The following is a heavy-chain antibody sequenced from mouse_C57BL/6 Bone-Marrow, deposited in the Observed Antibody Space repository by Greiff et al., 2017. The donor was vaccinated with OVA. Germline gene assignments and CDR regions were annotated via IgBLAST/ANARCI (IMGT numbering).Heavy chain of an antibody. CDR2: IDPENGDT. Sequence: EVKLMESGAELVRPGASVKLSCTASGFNITDDYMHWVKQRPEQGLEWIGWIDPENGDTEYASKFQGKATITADTSSNTAYLQLSSLTSEDTAVYYCTFIFYYYGSSYGGDWYFDVWGTGTTVTVSS. V-gene: IGHV14-4*01. CDR3: TFIFYYYGSSYGGDWYFDV. CDR1: GFNITDDY. J-gene: IGHJ1*03. D-gene: IGHD1-1*01.